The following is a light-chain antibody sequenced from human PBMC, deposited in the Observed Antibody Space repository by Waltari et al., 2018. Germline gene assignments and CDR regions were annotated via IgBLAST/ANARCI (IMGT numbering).Light chain of an antibody. CDR2: QKR. J-gene: IGLJ2*01. CDR1: KVGNKD. V-gene: IGLV3-1*01. CDR3: QVWDGNSVV. Sequence: SYDLTQPPSVSVSPGETANIACSGNKVGNKDVCWYQQKPGQSPFLIVYQKRRRPSWIRERFSCSNSGNTATLMISGTQTIDEADYYCQVWDGNSVVFGGGTKLAVL.